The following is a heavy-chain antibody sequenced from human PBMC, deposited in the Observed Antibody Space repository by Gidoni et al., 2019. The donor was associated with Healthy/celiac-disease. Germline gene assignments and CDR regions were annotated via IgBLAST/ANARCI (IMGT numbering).Heavy chain of an antibody. V-gene: IGHV3-33*01. CDR2: IWYDGSNK. Sequence: QVQLVESGGGVVQPGRSLRLSCAASGFTFSSYGRHWVRQPPGKGLEWVAVIWYDGSNKYYADSVKGRFTISRDNSKNTLYLQMNSLRAEDTAVYYCARQEVVAAPSPLDYWGQGTLVTVSS. J-gene: IGHJ4*02. CDR1: GFTFSSYG. CDR3: ARQEVVAAPSPLDY. D-gene: IGHD2-15*01.